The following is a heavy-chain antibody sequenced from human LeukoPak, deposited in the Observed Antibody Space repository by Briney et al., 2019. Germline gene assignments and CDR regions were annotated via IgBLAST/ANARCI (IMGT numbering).Heavy chain of an antibody. J-gene: IGHJ6*03. CDR3: AKDPIVVGNYYYYYMDV. Sequence: GGSLRLSCAASGFTFSSYGMHWVRQAPGKGLEWVAFIRFDGSYKYYADSVKGPFTISRDNSKNTLYLQMHSLRAEDTAVFYCAKDPIVVGNYYYYYMDVWGKGTTVTISS. CDR1: GFTFSSYG. CDR2: IRFDGSYK. V-gene: IGHV3-30*02. D-gene: IGHD3-22*01.